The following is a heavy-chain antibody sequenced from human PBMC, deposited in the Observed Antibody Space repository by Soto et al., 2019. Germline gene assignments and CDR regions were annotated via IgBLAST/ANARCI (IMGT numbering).Heavy chain of an antibody. J-gene: IGHJ6*02. CDR1: GGSISSGDYY. D-gene: IGHD3-10*01. CDR2: IYYSGST. CDR3: ARDLIWFGELSYYYGMDV. Sequence: PSETLSLTCTVSGGSISSGDYYWSWIRQPPGKGLEWIGYIYYSGSTYYNPSLKSRVTISVDTSKNQFSLKLSSVTAADTAVYYCARDLIWFGELSYYYGMDVWGQGTTVTVSS. V-gene: IGHV4-30-4*01.